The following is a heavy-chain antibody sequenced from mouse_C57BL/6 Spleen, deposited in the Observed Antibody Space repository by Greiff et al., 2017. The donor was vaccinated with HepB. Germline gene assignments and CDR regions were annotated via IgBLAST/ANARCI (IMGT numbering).Heavy chain of an antibody. J-gene: IGHJ2*01. CDR3: ALSGYFDY. CDR2: IYPGDGDT. D-gene: IGHD3-1*01. CDR1: GYAFSSSW. V-gene: IGHV1-82*01. Sequence: VQLQQSGPELVKPGASVKISCKASGYAFSSSWMNWVKQRPGKGLEWIGRIYPGDGDTNYNGKFKGKATLTADKSSSTAYMQLSSLTSEDSAVYFCALSGYFDYWGQGTTLTVSS.